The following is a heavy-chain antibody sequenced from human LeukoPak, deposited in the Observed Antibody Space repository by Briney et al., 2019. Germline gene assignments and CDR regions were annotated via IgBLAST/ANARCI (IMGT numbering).Heavy chain of an antibody. V-gene: IGHV4-39*07. D-gene: IGHD4-23*01. CDR2: IYYSGST. CDR1: GGSISSSSYY. J-gene: IGHJ1*01. Sequence: SETLSLTCTVSGGSISSSSYYWGWIRQPPGKGLEWIGSIYYSGSTYYNPSLKSRVTISVDTSKNQFSLKLSSVTAADTAVYYCASTKGGNSVTPKNFFQHWGQGTLVTVSS. CDR3: ASTKGGNSVTPKNFFQH.